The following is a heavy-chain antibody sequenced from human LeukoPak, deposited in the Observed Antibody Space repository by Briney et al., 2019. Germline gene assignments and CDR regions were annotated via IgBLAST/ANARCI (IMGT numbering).Heavy chain of an antibody. Sequence: GGSLRLSCAASGFTFSSYSMNWVRQAPGKGLEWVSYISSSSSTIYYADSVKGRFTISRDNAKNSLYLQMNSLRAEDTAVYYCAREPDLWERGVYGMDVWGQGTTVTVSS. CDR2: ISSSSSTI. V-gene: IGHV3-48*04. CDR3: AREPDLWERGVYGMDV. CDR1: GFTFSSYS. D-gene: IGHD1-26*01. J-gene: IGHJ6*02.